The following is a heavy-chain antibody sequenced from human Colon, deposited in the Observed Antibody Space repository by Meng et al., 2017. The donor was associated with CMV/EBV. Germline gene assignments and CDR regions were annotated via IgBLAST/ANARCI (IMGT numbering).Heavy chain of an antibody. CDR3: ARNLAPYYFDS. Sequence: GGSLRLSCAASTFTFTTYSMHWVRQAPGKGLEWLAFISSDGSTEDYADSLRGRFTISRDNFNNTLFLQMTSLRPEDTAVYFCARNLAPYYFDSWGQGTLVTVSS. V-gene: IGHV3-30*04. CDR2: ISSDGSTE. J-gene: IGHJ4*02. CDR1: TFTFTTYS.